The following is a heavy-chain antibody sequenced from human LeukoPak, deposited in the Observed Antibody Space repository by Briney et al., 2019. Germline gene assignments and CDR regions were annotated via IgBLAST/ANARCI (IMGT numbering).Heavy chain of an antibody. CDR2: IWYDGSTK. V-gene: IGHV3-33*01. J-gene: IGHJ4*02. D-gene: IGHD4-11*01. Sequence: GRSLRLSCAASGFTFRTYGMHWVRQAPGKGLEWVAIIWYDGSTKYYAESVKGRSTIYRDNSKNMLYLQMNSLRAEDTAVYYCARVSDYSNYFDFWGQGTLVTVSS. CDR3: ARVSDYSNYFDF. CDR1: GFTFRTYG.